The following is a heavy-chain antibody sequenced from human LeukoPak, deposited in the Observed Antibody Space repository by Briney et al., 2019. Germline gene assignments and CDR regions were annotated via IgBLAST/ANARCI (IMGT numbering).Heavy chain of an antibody. Sequence: GGSLRLSCAASGFTVRSNSMSWVRQAPGKGLEWVSLIYSGDSTYYADSVKGRFTISRDNSKNMVYLQMSSLRPEDTAVYYCARGGALDFWGQGTLVTVSS. J-gene: IGHJ4*02. CDR3: ARGGALDF. D-gene: IGHD3-16*01. V-gene: IGHV3-66*02. CDR1: GFTVRSNS. CDR2: IYSGDST.